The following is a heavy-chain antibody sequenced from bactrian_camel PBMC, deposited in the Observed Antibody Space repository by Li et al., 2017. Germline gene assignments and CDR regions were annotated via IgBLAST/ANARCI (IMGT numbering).Heavy chain of an antibody. D-gene: IGHD4*01. CDR2: ILADSSSA. Sequence: QLVESGGGLVQPGGSLRLSCAASGFTFSSVYTTWVRLAPGKGLEWVSSILADSSSADYTDSVKGRFTISRDNAKNTVYLQMNSLKPEDTATYYCAAGAYYNYYDNCLGNFGYWGQGTQVTVS. CDR1: GFTFSSVY. J-gene: IGHJ6*01. CDR3: AAGAYYNYYDNCLGNFGY. V-gene: IGHV3-2*01.